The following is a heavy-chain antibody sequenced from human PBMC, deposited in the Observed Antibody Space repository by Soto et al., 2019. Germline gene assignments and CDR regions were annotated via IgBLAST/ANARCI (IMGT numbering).Heavy chain of an antibody. Sequence: SETLSLTCSVSGAFVSSSSYYWTWIRQPPGKGLEWIGYGYYTGSTNYNPSLRGRVTISVDMSKNQVSLELRSVTVADTAFYFCARTHYCVGGGCSFGWLDPWGQGTLVTVSS. CDR1: GAFVSSSSYY. CDR3: ARTHYCVGGGCSFGWLDP. D-gene: IGHD2-21*01. CDR2: GYYTGST. V-gene: IGHV4-61*01. J-gene: IGHJ5*02.